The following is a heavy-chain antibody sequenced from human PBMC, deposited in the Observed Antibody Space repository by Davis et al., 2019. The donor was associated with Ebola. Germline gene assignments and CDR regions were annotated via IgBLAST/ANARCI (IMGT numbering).Heavy chain of an antibody. CDR1: GFTFSSYA. CDR3: ARGPPSSGWYFDY. D-gene: IGHD6-19*01. CDR2: ITSNGGNT. Sequence: GESLKISCLASGFTFSSYAMHWVRQAPGKGLQYLAGITSNGGNTYHADSVKGRFTISRDNSKNTLYLQMGSLRAEDMAVYYCARGPPSSGWYFDYWGQGTLVTVSS. J-gene: IGHJ4*02. V-gene: IGHV3-64*02.